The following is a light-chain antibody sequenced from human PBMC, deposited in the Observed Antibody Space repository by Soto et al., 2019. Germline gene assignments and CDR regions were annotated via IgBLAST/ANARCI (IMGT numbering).Light chain of an antibody. J-gene: IGKJ1*01. V-gene: IGKV1-5*01. CDR2: DAS. CDR3: QQYYSYPRT. CDR1: QSISSW. Sequence: DIQMTQPPSTLSASVGDRVTITCRASQSISSWLAWYQQKPGKAPKLLIYDASSLQSGVPSRFSGSGSGTDFTLTISCLQSEDFATYYCQQYYSYPRTFGQGTKVDIK.